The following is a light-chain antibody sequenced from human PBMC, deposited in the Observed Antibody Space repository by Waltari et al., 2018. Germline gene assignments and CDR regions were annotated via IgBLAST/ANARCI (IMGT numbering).Light chain of an antibody. J-gene: IGKJ2*01. Sequence: DVEMTQSPLSLSVTLGQAASIACRPSQSLVYSDGDTYLYWFHQRPGQSPRRLIYKVSNRDAGVPDRFSGSGSGTDFTLKISRVEADDVGIYYCMQGSHWPPGYTFGQGTKLEIK. CDR3: MQGSHWPPGYT. V-gene: IGKV2-30*01. CDR1: QSLVYSDGDTY. CDR2: KVS.